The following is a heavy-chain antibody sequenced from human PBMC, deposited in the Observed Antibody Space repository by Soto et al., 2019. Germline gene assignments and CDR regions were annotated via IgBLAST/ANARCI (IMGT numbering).Heavy chain of an antibody. CDR1: GFSLSSYT. Sequence: EEQLVESGGGLVKPGGSLRLSCVASGFSLSSYTMSWVRQAPGKGLEWVSSIGISIGYIYYAESVTGRFTISSDNAQNALGLEMNSLRAEDTALYVCGRNVLAVTEDAVDVWGQGTMVTVSS. CDR2: IGISIGYI. J-gene: IGHJ3*01. V-gene: IGHV3-21*01. CDR3: GRNVLAVTEDAVDV. D-gene: IGHD2-21*02.